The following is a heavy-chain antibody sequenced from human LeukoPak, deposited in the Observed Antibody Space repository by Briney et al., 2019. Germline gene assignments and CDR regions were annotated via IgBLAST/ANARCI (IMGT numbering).Heavy chain of an antibody. CDR2: INSDGYST. CDR3: ARDYGA. CDR1: GFTFSRYW. J-gene: IGHJ5*02. D-gene: IGHD4/OR15-4a*01. Sequence: GALRPSCAAFGFTFSRYWMHWVRQAPGKGLVWVSRINSDGYSTTYADSVKGRFTISRDNAKNTLYLQMNSLRADDTAVYYCARDYGAWGQGTLVTVSP. V-gene: IGHV3-74*01.